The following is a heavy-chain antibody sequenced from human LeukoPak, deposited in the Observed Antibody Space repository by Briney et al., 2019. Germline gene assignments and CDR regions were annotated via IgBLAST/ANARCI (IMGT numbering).Heavy chain of an antibody. CDR3: TRVVPRYYYDSSGYSYSDF. D-gene: IGHD3-22*01. CDR2: IRQDGSDK. V-gene: IGHV3-7*03. J-gene: IGHJ4*02. CDR1: GFTFSSYW. Sequence: GGSLRLSCAASGFTFSSYWMSWVRQAPGKGLEWVANIRQDGSDKYYVDSVKGRFTISRDNAKNSLYLQMNSLKTEDTAVYYCTRVVPRYYYDSSGYSYSDFWGQGTLVTVSS.